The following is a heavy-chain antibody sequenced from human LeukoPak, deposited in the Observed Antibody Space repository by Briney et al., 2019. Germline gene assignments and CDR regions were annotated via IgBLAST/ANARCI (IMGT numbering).Heavy chain of an antibody. CDR3: ARGPGMVRGVIISRDPDY. J-gene: IGHJ4*02. V-gene: IGHV1-8*01. CDR2: MNPNSGNT. CDR1: GYTFTSYD. Sequence: ASVKVSCKASGYTFTSYDINWVRQATGQGLEWMGWMNPNSGNTGYAQKFQGRVTMTRNTSISTAYMELSSLRSEDTAVYYCARGPGMVRGVIISRDPDYWGQGTLVTVSS. D-gene: IGHD3-10*01.